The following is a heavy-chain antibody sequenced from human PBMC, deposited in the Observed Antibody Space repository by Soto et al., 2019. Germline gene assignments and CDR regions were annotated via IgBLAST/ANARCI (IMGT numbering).Heavy chain of an antibody. CDR2: IIPILGIA. D-gene: IGHD2-2*01. V-gene: IGHV1-69*04. J-gene: IGHJ6*02. CDR1: GGTFSSYT. Sequence: SVKVSCKASGGTFSSYTISWVRQSPGQGLEWMGRIIPILGIANYAQKFQGRVTITADKSTSTAYMELSSLRSEDTAVYYCARDLGYCSSTSCYLSHYYYYYGMDVWGQGTTVTVSS. CDR3: ARDLGYCSSTSCYLSHYYYYYGMDV.